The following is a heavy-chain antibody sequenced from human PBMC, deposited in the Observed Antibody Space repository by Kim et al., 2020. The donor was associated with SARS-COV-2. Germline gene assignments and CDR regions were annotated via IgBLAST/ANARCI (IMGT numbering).Heavy chain of an antibody. D-gene: IGHD3-10*01. Sequence: VGSLRLSCAASGFTFNTYAMSWVRQAPGKGLEWVSTISGSGGSTYYADSVKGRFTISRDNSKNTLYLQMNSLRAEDTAIYYCSKRGGPMVRGAPYFFDYWGQGTLVTVSS. V-gene: IGHV3-23*01. CDR1: GFTFNTYA. CDR2: ISGSGGST. J-gene: IGHJ4*02. CDR3: SKRGGPMVRGAPYFFDY.